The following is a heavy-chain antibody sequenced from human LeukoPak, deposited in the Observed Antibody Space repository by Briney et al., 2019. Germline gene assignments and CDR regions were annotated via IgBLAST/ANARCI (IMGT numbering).Heavy chain of an antibody. CDR1: GYTFTIYG. J-gene: IGHJ4*02. Sequence: ASVKVSCKASGYTFTIYGISWVRHAPGQGLEGMGWISAHNGNTNYAQKLTGRVTMTTTTSTSTAYMELRSLISDDTAVYYCARDNSGSYSPHDYWGQGTLVTVSS. CDR2: ISAHNGNT. CDR3: ARDNSGSYSPHDY. D-gene: IGHD1-26*01. V-gene: IGHV1-18*01.